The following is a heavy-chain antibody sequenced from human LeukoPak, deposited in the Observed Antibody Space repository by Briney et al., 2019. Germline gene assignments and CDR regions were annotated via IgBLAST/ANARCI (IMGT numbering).Heavy chain of an antibody. CDR3: ASRCGGDCYANDAFDI. Sequence: SETLSLTCAVCGGSFSSYHWSWIRQPPGKGLEWIGEINHSGSTNYNPSLKSRVTRSVDTSKNQFSLKLSSVTAADTAVCYCASRCGGDCYANDAFDIWGQGTMVTVSS. CDR2: INHSGST. CDR1: GGSFSSYH. D-gene: IGHD2-21*02. J-gene: IGHJ3*02. V-gene: IGHV4-34*01.